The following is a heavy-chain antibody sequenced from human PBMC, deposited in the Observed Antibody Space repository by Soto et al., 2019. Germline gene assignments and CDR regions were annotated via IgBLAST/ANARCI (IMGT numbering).Heavy chain of an antibody. Sequence: ASVKVSCKASGGTFSSYAISWVRQAPGQGLEWMGGIIPIFGTANYAQKFQGRVTITADESTSTAYMELSSLRSEDTAVYYCAAGDLEYSSSSYYYYYGMDVWGQGITVTVAS. CDR2: IIPIFGTA. CDR1: GGTFSSYA. V-gene: IGHV1-69*13. J-gene: IGHJ6*02. D-gene: IGHD6-6*01. CDR3: AAGDLEYSSSSYYYYYGMDV.